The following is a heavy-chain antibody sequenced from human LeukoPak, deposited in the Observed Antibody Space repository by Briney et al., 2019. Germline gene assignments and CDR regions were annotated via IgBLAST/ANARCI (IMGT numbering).Heavy chain of an antibody. J-gene: IGHJ5*02. CDR3: ARDRNPKDIVVFGNWFDP. CDR1: GFTFSSYG. CDR2: IWYDGSNK. D-gene: IGHD2-2*01. Sequence: GRSLRLSCAASGFTFSSYGMRWVRQAPGKGLEWVAVIWYDGSNKYYADSVKGRFTISRDNSKNTLYLQMNSLRAEDTAVYYCARDRNPKDIVVFGNWFDPWGQGTLVTVSS. V-gene: IGHV3-33*01.